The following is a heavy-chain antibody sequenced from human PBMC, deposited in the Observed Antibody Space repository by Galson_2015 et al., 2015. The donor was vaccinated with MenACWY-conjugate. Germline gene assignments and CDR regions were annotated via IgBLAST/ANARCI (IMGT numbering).Heavy chain of an antibody. CDR1: CFTFIPHF. CDR2: IKPDRSGS. J-gene: IGHJ6*02. D-gene: IGHD4-23*01. V-gene: IGHV3-74*01. CDR3: ARTLVVTPTSMDV. Sequence: SLLLSCSFSCFTFIPHFIHFSLPSPGKGLVWVSRIKPDRSGSTYADSVRGRFTLSRDNAKNTVFLQMTSLRPEDTAVYYCARTLVVTPTSMDVSGQGTTVTVSS.